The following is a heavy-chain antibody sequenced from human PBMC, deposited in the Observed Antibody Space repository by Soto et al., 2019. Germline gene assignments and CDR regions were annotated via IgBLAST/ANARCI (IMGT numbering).Heavy chain of an antibody. V-gene: IGHV1-8*01. D-gene: IGHD3-3*01. CDR2: MDPNSGST. J-gene: IGHJ6*02. CDR3: ARERTLDLWRKGLDV. Sequence: SLKVSCESSGCTFPCYDINWVRQAPGQGLEWLGWMDPNSGSTGYAQNFQGRVTMTRNISINTAHMELSSLRSEDTAVYYFARERTLDLWRKGLDVWGQGTTVTVSS. CDR1: GCTFPCYD.